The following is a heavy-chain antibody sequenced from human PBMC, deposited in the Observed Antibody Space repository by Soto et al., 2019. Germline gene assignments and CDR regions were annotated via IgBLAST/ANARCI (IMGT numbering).Heavy chain of an antibody. J-gene: IGHJ6*02. CDR1: GYTFTSYA. CDR2: INAGNGNT. V-gene: IGHV1-3*01. Sequence: ASVKVSCKASGYTFTSYAMHWVRQAPGQRLEWMGWINAGNGNTKYSQKFQGRVAITRDTSASTAYMELSSLRSEDTAVYYCARVASSTEYYYYGMDVWGQGTTVTVSS. D-gene: IGHD2-2*01. CDR3: ARVASSTEYYYYGMDV.